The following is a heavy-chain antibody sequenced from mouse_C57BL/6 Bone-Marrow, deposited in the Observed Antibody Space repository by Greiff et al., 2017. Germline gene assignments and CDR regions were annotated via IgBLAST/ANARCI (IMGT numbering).Heavy chain of an antibody. V-gene: IGHV1-15*01. D-gene: IGHD1-1*01. J-gene: IGHJ3*01. Sequence: VKLMESGAELVRPGASVTLSCKASGYTFTDYEMHWVKQTPVHGLEWIGAIAPETGGTAYNQKFKGKAILTADKSSSTAYMELRSLTSEDSAVYYCTRPPLRGFAYWGQGTLVTVSA. CDR3: TRPPLRGFAY. CDR1: GYTFTDYE. CDR2: IAPETGGT.